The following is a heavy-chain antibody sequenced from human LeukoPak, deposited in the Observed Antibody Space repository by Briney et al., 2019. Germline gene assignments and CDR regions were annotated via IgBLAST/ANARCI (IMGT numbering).Heavy chain of an antibody. CDR3: ARVGYSGYPRSYYYYMDV. D-gene: IGHD5-12*01. CDR2: ISSSGYTI. J-gene: IGHJ6*03. CDR1: GFTCSDYS. Sequence: GGSLRLSCEVSGFTCSDYSMNWVRQAPGKGLEWVSYISSSGYTINYADSVKGRFTISRDNAKNSLYLQMNSLRAEDTAVYYCARVGYSGYPRSYYYYMDVWGKGTTVTISS. V-gene: IGHV3-48*01.